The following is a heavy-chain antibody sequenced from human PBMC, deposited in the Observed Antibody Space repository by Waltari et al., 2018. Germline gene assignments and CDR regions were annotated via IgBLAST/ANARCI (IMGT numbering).Heavy chain of an antibody. Sequence: EVQLVESGGDLIQPGGSLRLSCAVSGLTVSIYSMNWVRQVPGKGLEWVSYISSTSGSMYYADSVKGGFTISRDNTRKSVYLQMNSLRVEDSAVYYCASGQDGTSFVLSFWGQGTKVTVSS. CDR2: ISSTSGSM. D-gene: IGHD3-16*01. J-gene: IGHJ6*02. V-gene: IGHV3-48*01. CDR3: ASGQDGTSFVLSF. CDR1: GLTVSIYS.